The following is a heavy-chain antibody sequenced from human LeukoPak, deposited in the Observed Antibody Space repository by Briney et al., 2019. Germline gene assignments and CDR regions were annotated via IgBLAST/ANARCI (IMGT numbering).Heavy chain of an antibody. CDR3: ASDPGYPKLPSFDY. J-gene: IGHJ4*02. V-gene: IGHV3-33*01. CDR2: ICYDGSNK. Sequence: GRSLRLSRAASGFTFSSYGMHWVRQAPGKGLEWVAVICYDGSNKYYAASVKGRFTISRDNSKYTLYLKMNSLRAEDTAVYYCASDPGYPKLPSFDYWGQGTLVTVSS. D-gene: IGHD5-12*01. CDR1: GFTFSSYG.